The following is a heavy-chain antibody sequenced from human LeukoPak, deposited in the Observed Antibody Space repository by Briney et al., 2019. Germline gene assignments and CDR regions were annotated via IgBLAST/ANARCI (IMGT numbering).Heavy chain of an antibody. CDR3: ARDPLTGALDY. D-gene: IGHD7-27*01. V-gene: IGHV4-34*01. J-gene: IGHJ4*02. CDR2: INHSGST. Sequence: PSETLSLTCAVYGGSFSGYYWSWIRQPPGKGLEWIGEINHSGSTNYNPSLKSRVAISLDTSKNQFSLKLRSVTAADTAVYYCARDPLTGALDYWGQGTLVTVSS. CDR1: GGSFSGYY.